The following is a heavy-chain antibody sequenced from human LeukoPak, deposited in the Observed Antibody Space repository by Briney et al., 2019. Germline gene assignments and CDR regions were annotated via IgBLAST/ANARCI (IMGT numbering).Heavy chain of an antibody. J-gene: IGHJ6*02. CDR1: GFTFSSYA. D-gene: IGHD3-9*01. Sequence: GGSLRLPCAASGFTFSSYAMSWVRQAPGKGLEWVSAISGSGGSTYYADSVKGRFTISRDNSKNTLYLQMNSLRAEDTAVYYCAKGRYFDWLDYYGMDVWGRGTTVTVSS. CDR2: ISGSGGST. V-gene: IGHV3-23*01. CDR3: AKGRYFDWLDYYGMDV.